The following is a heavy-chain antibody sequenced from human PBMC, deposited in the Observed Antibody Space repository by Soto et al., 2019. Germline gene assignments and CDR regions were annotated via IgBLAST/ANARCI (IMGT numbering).Heavy chain of an antibody. V-gene: IGHV3-30-3*01. J-gene: IGHJ6*02. CDR2: ISYGGNDR. CDR3: ARDGYYHYGLDV. D-gene: IGHD3-22*01. Sequence: QVQLVESGGGVVQPGRSLRLSCAASGFTFSSYAIHWVRQAPGKGLEWVAVISYGGNDRYYADSVQGRFTISRDNSKNTLYLQMNSLRPEDTAVYYCARDGYYHYGLDVWGQGTTVTVSS. CDR1: GFTFSSYA.